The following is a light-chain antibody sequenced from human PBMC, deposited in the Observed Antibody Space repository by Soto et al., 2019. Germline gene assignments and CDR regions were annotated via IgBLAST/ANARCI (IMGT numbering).Light chain of an antibody. J-gene: IGLJ1*01. CDR3: SSFTSSSTYV. Sequence: QSALTQPASVSGSPGQSITISCTGTSSDVGGYNYVSWYQQHPGEAPKLMIYEVNNRPSGVSNRFSGSKSGNTASLTISGLLAEDEADYYCSSFTSSSTYVFGTGTKLTVL. V-gene: IGLV2-14*01. CDR2: EVN. CDR1: SSDVGGYNY.